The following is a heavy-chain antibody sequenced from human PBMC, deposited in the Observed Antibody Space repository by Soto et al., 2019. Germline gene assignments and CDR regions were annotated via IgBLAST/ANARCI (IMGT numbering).Heavy chain of an antibody. D-gene: IGHD2-8*02. V-gene: IGHV4-59*01. CDR2: IYYSGTT. Sequence: QVQLQESGPGLVKPSETLSLTCTVSGGSISNYYWTWIRQPPGKGLQWIGYIYYSGTTNYNPPLKSRVTISVDTSKNQFSLKLSSVTAADTAVYYCAKLPWAGYGGVFDPWGQGTLVTVSS. CDR1: GGSISNYY. J-gene: IGHJ5*02. CDR3: AKLPWAGYGGVFDP.